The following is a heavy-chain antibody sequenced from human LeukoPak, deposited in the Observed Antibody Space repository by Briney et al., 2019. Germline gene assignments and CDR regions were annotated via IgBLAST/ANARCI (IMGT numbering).Heavy chain of an antibody. CDR2: IYYRGST. D-gene: IGHD1-26*01. CDR3: ARYREVGATVDY. Sequence: SETLSLTCTVSGYSISSGYYWGWIRQPPGRGLEWIASIYYRGSTHYNPSLASLKSRVTISGDTSKNQFSLKLSSVTAADTAVYYCARYREVGATVDYWGQGTLVTVSS. J-gene: IGHJ4*02. CDR1: GYSISSGYY. V-gene: IGHV4-38-2*02.